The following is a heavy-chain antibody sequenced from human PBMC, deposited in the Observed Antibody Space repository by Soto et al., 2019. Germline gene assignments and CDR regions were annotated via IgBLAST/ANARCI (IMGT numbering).Heavy chain of an antibody. CDR3: ARPGRNFWSGRYYFDY. CDR1: EFAFSSYG. Sequence: QVQLVESGGGVVQPGRSLRLSCAASEFAFSSYGMHWVRQAPGKGLEWVAVMSYDGSNIYYADSVKGRFTISRDNSKNTLYLQMHSLRTEDTAVYYCARPGRNFWSGRYYFDYWGQGTLVTVSS. CDR2: MSYDGSNI. J-gene: IGHJ4*02. V-gene: IGHV3-30*03. D-gene: IGHD3-3*01.